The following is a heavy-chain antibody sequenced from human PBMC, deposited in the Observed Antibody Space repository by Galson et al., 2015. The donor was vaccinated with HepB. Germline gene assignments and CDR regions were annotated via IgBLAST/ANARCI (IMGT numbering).Heavy chain of an antibody. Sequence: SLRLSCAASGFTFPRYAMTWARQAPGKGLEWVSSITSSGGKTYYTDSVKGRFTISRDNSRNTVLLQLNSLRAEDTAVYYCAKDGIMVANNPYQLHFWGQGTLVSVSS. D-gene: IGHD2-15*01. CDR3: AKDGIMVANNPYQLHF. J-gene: IGHJ4*02. CDR1: GFTFPRYA. V-gene: IGHV3-23*01. CDR2: ITSSGGKT.